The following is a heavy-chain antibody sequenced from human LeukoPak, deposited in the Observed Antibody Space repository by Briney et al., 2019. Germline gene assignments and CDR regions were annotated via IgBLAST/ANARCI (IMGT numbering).Heavy chain of an antibody. V-gene: IGHV3-7*01. CDR1: AFTFSSYW. Sequence: GGSLRLSCEASAFTFSSYWMSWVRQAPGKGLEWVANMKEDGGEINYVGSVKGRFTISRDSAKNSLFLQMNSLRVEDTAVYYCARDRGYSTFDYWGQGTLVTVSS. J-gene: IGHJ4*02. CDR3: ARDRGYSTFDY. D-gene: IGHD4-23*01. CDR2: MKEDGGEI.